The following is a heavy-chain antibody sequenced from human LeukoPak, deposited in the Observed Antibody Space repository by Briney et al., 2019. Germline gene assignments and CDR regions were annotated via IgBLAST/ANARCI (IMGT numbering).Heavy chain of an antibody. CDR1: GFTVSSNY. Sequence: QPGGSLRLSCAASGFTVSSNYMSWVRQAPGKGLEWVAVIYSGGSTYYADSVKGRFTISRDNSKNTLYLQMNSLRAEDTAVYYCARDGGPIYYGSGSYRPIYYYYYMDVWGKGTTVTISS. D-gene: IGHD3-10*01. CDR3: ARDGGPIYYGSGSYRPIYYYYYMDV. CDR2: IYSGGST. V-gene: IGHV3-66*01. J-gene: IGHJ6*03.